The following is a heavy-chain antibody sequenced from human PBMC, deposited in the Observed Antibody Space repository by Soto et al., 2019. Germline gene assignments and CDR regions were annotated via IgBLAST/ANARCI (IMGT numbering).Heavy chain of an antibody. Sequence: GESLKISCKGSGYSFTSYWIGWVRQMPGKGLEWMGIIYPGDSDTRYSPSFQGQVTISADKSISTAYLQWSSLKASDTAMYYCARLRRVYYDSSGDPGTVNWFDPWGQGTLVTFSS. CDR3: ARLRRVYYDSSGDPGTVNWFDP. V-gene: IGHV5-51*01. CDR2: IYPGDSDT. D-gene: IGHD3-22*01. CDR1: GYSFTSYW. J-gene: IGHJ5*02.